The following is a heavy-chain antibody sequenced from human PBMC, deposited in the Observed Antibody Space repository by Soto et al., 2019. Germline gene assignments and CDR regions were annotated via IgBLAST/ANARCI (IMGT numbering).Heavy chain of an antibody. V-gene: IGHV3-23*01. CDR2: ISGSGGST. CDR1: GFTFSSYA. Sequence: GGSLRLSCAASGFTFSSYAMGWVRQAPGKGLEWVSAISGSGGSTYYADSVKGRFTISRDNSKNTLYLQMNSLRAEDTAVYYSAKVLRYFDWPIDYWGQGTLVTVSS. CDR3: AKVLRYFDWPIDY. J-gene: IGHJ4*02. D-gene: IGHD3-9*01.